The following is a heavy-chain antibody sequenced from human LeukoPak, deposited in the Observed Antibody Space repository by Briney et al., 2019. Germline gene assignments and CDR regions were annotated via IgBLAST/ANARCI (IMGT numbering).Heavy chain of an antibody. CDR1: GYTFTSYG. D-gene: IGHD3-16*02. CDR3: ARFKSDYVWGSYRYMDY. Sequence: ASVKVSCKASGYTFTSYGISWVRQAPGQGLEWMGWISAYNGNTNYAQKLQGRVTMTTDTSTSTAYMELRSLRSDDTAVYYCARFKSDYVWGSYRYMDYWGQGTLVTVSS. V-gene: IGHV1-18*01. J-gene: IGHJ4*02. CDR2: ISAYNGNT.